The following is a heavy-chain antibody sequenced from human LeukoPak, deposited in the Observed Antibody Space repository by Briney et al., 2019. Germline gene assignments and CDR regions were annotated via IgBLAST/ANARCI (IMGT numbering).Heavy chain of an antibody. J-gene: IGHJ3*02. D-gene: IGHD3-3*01. CDR2: IFNGGST. V-gene: IGHV3-53*01. CDR1: GFTFSSNH. CDR3: AKDTQYYDFWSGYAI. Sequence: GGSLRLSCAASGFTFSSNHMNWVRQAPGKGLEWVSVIFNGGSTYYADSVKGRFTISRDNSKNTLYLQMNSLRAEDTAVYYCAKDTQYYDFWSGYAIWGQGTMVTVSS.